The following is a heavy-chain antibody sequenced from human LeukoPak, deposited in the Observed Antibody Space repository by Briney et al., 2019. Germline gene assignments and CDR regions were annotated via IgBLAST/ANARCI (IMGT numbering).Heavy chain of an antibody. CDR3: ARDLLEWFGELYGMDV. Sequence: GGSLRLSCAASGFTFSYYAMSWVRQAPGKGLEWVSSISSSSSYIYYADSVKGRFTISRDNAKNSLYLQMNSLRAEDTAVYYCARDLLEWFGELYGMDVWGPGTTVTVSS. CDR1: GFTFSYYA. CDR2: ISSSSSYI. V-gene: IGHV3-21*01. J-gene: IGHJ6*02. D-gene: IGHD3-10*01.